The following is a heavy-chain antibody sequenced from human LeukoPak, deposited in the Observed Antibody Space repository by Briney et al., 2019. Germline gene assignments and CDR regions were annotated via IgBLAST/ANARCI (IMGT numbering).Heavy chain of an antibody. D-gene: IGHD6-13*01. CDR1: GYTFSSYA. Sequence: GGSLRLSCAASGYTFSSYAMHWVRQAPGKGLEWVAVISYDGSNKYYADSVKGRFTISRDNSKNTLYLQMNSLRAEDTAVYYCARLFRAAAGTPGGYWGQGTPVTVSS. V-gene: IGHV3-30-3*01. CDR2: ISYDGSNK. J-gene: IGHJ4*02. CDR3: ARLFRAAAGTPGGY.